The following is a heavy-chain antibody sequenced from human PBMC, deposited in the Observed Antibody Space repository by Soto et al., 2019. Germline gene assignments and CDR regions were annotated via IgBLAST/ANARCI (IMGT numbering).Heavy chain of an antibody. CDR3: ARRHDILTGSDSFDV. CDR2: FYYSGTT. V-gene: IGHV4-31*03. Sequence: QVQLQESGPGLVRPSQTLSLTCTLSGDSISSDGYYWSWIRQRPGKGLEWIGDFYYSGTTSYYPSLRSRLTSSVDTSKNQFSLRLSSVTATDTAVYYCARRHDILTGSDSFDVWGRGTLVTVSS. D-gene: IGHD3-9*01. CDR1: GDSISSDGYY. J-gene: IGHJ3*01.